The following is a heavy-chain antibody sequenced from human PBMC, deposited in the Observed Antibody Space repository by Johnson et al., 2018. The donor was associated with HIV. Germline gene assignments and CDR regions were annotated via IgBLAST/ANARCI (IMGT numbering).Heavy chain of an antibody. J-gene: IGHJ3*02. D-gene: IGHD6-19*01. V-gene: IGHV3-73*02. CDR2: IRSKANNYAT. CDR3: AKVYSSGWFFDI. CDR1: GFTFSASG. Sequence: VQLVESGGGLVQPGGSLKLSCAASGFTFSASGMHWVRQASGKGLEWVGHIRSKANNYATAYAAPVKGRFTISRDDSKNTAYLQMNSLRAEDTAVYYCAKVYSSGWFFDIWGQGTMVTVSS.